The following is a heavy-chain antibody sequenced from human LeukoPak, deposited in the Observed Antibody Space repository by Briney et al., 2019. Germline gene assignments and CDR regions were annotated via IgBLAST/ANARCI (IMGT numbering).Heavy chain of an antibody. J-gene: IGHJ6*03. CDR3: AKDQEVLLWFGELLPDYYYMDV. CDR2: IRYDGSNK. V-gene: IGHV3-30*02. D-gene: IGHD3-10*01. CDR1: GFTFNSYG. Sequence: PGGSLRLSCAASGFTFNSYGMHWVRQAPGKGLEWVAFIRYDGSNKYYADSVKGRFTISRDNSKNTLYLQMNSLRAEDTAEYYCAKDQEVLLWFGELLPDYYYMDVWGKGTTVTISS.